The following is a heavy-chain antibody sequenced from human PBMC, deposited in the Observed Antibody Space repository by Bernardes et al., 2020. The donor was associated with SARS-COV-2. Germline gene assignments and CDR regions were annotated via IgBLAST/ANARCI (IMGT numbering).Heavy chain of an antibody. CDR2: ISVRNGNT. Sequence: ASVKVSCKASGYYFTSYGITWVRQAPGEGLEWMGGISVRNGNTIYAQKFEGRVTMTTDTSTNTVYMELGTLTSGDTAVYYCARVVDPMYLQSPFDHWGQGSLVSVSS. D-gene: IGHD3-3*02. V-gene: IGHV1-18*01. CDR1: GYYFTSYG. CDR3: ARVVDPMYLQSPFDH. J-gene: IGHJ4*02.